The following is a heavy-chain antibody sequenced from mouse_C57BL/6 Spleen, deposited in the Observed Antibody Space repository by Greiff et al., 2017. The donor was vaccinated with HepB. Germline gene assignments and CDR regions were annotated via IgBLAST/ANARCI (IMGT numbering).Heavy chain of an antibody. V-gene: IGHV1-62-2*01. J-gene: IGHJ2*01. Sequence: VQLQQSGAELVKPGASVKLSCKASGYTFTEYTIHWVKQRSGQGLEWIGWFYPGSGSIKYNEKFKDKATLTADKSSSTVYMELSRLTSEDSAVYFCARHERAYYFGSNPLFDYWGQGTTLTVSS. CDR2: FYPGSGSI. D-gene: IGHD1-1*01. CDR3: ARHERAYYFGSNPLFDY. CDR1: GYTFTEYT.